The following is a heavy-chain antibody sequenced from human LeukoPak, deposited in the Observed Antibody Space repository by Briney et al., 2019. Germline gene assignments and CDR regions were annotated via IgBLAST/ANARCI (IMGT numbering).Heavy chain of an antibody. Sequence: SETLSLTCTVSGGSISSGSYYWSWSRQPAGKGLEWIGRIYTSGSTNYNPSLKRRVTISVDTSKNQFSLTLSSVTAADTAVYYCARTGDGSGSYSTYYFDYWGKGTLVTVSS. J-gene: IGHJ4*02. CDR2: IYTSGST. CDR3: ARTGDGSGSYSTYYFDY. V-gene: IGHV4-61*02. D-gene: IGHD3-10*01. CDR1: GGSISSGSYY.